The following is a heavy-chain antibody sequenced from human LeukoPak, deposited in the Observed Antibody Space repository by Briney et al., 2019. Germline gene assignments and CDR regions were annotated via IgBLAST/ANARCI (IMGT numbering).Heavy chain of an antibody. CDR1: GGSFSGCY. V-gene: IGHV4-34*01. CDR2: INHSGST. Sequence: SETLSLTCAVYGGSFSGCYWSWIRQPPGKGLEWIGEINHSGSTNYNPSLKSRVTISVDTSKNQFSLKLSSVTAADTAVYYCASHYYGSGEDVWGKGTTVTVSS. D-gene: IGHD3-10*01. CDR3: ASHYYGSGEDV. J-gene: IGHJ6*04.